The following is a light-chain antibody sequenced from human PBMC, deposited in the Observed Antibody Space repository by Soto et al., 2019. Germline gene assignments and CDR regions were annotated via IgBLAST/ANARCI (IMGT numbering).Light chain of an antibody. Sequence: QSALTQPRSVSGSPGQSVTISCTGTSSDVGRYNFVSWYQQHPGKAPRLIIYDVSKRSSGVPDRFSGSKSGNTASLTISVLQAEDEADYYCCSYADAFYVFGTGTKLTVL. CDR2: DVS. CDR1: SSDVGRYNF. V-gene: IGLV2-11*01. CDR3: CSYADAFYV. J-gene: IGLJ1*01.